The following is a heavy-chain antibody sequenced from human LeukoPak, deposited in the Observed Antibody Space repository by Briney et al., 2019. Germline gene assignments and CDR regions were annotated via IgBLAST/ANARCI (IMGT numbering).Heavy chain of an antibody. CDR3: ARRYCTNGIRYIHSWYFDC. CDR2: ISYDGSNK. CDR1: GFTFSSYA. J-gene: IGHJ4*02. D-gene: IGHD2-8*01. Sequence: GGSLRLSCAASGFTFSSYAMHWVRQAPGKGLEWVAVISYDGSNKYYADSVKGRFTISRDNSKNTLYLQMNSLRAEDTAVYYCARRYCTNGIRYIHSWYFDCWGQGTLVTVSS. V-gene: IGHV3-30*04.